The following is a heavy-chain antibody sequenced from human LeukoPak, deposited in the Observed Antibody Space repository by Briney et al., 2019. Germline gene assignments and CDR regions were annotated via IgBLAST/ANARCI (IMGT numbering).Heavy chain of an antibody. V-gene: IGHV3-48*01. D-gene: IGHD3-9*01. Sequence: GGSLRLSCAASGFTFSSYSMNWVRQAPGKGLEWVSYISSSSSTIYYADSVKGRFTISRDNAKNSLYLQMNSLRAEDTAVYYCAKHRDYYDILTGGDYWGQGTLVTVSS. CDR1: GFTFSSYS. CDR2: ISSSSSTI. CDR3: AKHRDYYDILTGGDY. J-gene: IGHJ4*02.